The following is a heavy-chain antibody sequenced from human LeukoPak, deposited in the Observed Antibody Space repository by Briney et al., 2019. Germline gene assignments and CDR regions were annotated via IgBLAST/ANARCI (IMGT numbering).Heavy chain of an antibody. V-gene: IGHV4-34*01. CDR3: ARGDTVTKGFDY. CDR1: GGSFSGHY. CDR2: INHSGST. Sequence: SETLSLTCAVYGGSFSGHYWSWIRQPPGKGLEWIGEINHSGSTNYNPSLKSRVTISVDTSKNQFSLKLSSVTAADTAVYYCARGDTVTKGFDYWGQGTLVTVSS. J-gene: IGHJ4*02. D-gene: IGHD4-17*01.